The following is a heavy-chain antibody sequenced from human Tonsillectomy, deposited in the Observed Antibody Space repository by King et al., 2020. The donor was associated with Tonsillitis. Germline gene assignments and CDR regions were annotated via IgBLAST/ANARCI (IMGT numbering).Heavy chain of an antibody. Sequence: QLQESGPGLVKPSETLSLTCTVPGGSISSYYWSWIRQPPGKGLEWSGYIYYSGSTNYNPSLKSRVTISVDTSKNQFSLKLSSVTAADTAVYYCARGGISEFDYWGQGPLVTVSS. J-gene: IGHJ4*02. D-gene: IGHD2/OR15-2a*01. CDR3: ARGGISEFDY. CDR1: GGSISSYY. CDR2: IYYSGST. V-gene: IGHV4-59*01.